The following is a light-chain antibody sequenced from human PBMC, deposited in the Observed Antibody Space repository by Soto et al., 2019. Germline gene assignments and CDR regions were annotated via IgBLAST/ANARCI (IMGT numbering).Light chain of an antibody. CDR2: HAS. V-gene: IGKV3-11*01. CDR3: QKRSNWRVT. CDR1: QSVNIY. J-gene: IGKJ4*01. Sequence: EIVLTQSPATLSWSPGERTTLSRRASQSVNIYLAWYQQQPGQAPRLLIYHASNRATGIQARFSGSGSGTDFTLTISSLEPEDIAVYYCQKRSNWRVTFGGGTQVEIK.